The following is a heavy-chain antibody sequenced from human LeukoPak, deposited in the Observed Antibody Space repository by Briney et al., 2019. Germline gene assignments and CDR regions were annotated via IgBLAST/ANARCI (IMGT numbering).Heavy chain of an antibody. D-gene: IGHD6-6*01. CDR1: GFTFSSYG. CDR3: AKDPHSSSYYFDY. Sequence: GGSLRLSCAASGFTFSSYGMHWVRQAPGKGLEWVAFIRYDGSNKYYADSVKGRFTISRDNSKNTLYLQMNSLRAEDTAVYYCAKDPHSSSYYFDYWGQGTLVTVSS. CDR2: IRYDGSNK. V-gene: IGHV3-30*02. J-gene: IGHJ4*02.